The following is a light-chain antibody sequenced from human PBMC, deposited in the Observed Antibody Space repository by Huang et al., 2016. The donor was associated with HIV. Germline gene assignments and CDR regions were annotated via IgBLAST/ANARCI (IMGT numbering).Light chain of an antibody. V-gene: IGKV3-15*01. CDR2: GAS. Sequence: MTQSPGTLSVTPGKRATLFCRASQSVGANLAWYQQKPGQAPSLLTYGASTRAGYFPARFSGSGSGTEFTLTISSLQIEDIAVYYCQQYNEWPLYTFGQGTKLEIE. CDR1: QSVGAN. CDR3: QQYNEWPLYT. J-gene: IGKJ2*01.